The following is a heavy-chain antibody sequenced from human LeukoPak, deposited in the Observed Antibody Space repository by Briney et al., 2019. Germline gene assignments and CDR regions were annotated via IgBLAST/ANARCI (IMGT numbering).Heavy chain of an antibody. D-gene: IGHD2-8*01. J-gene: IGHJ5*02. Sequence: ASVKVSCKASGYTFTSYGISWVRQAPGQGLEWMGWISAYNGNTNYAQKLQGRVTMTTDTSTSTAYMELRSLRSDDTAVYYCARALVYCTNGVCPIGGWFDPWDQGTLVTVSS. CDR3: ARALVYCTNGVCPIGGWFDP. V-gene: IGHV1-18*01. CDR2: ISAYNGNT. CDR1: GYTFTSYG.